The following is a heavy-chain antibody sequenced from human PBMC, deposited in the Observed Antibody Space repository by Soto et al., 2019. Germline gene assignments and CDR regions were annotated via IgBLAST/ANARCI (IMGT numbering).Heavy chain of an antibody. J-gene: IGHJ6*03. V-gene: IGHV3-23*01. D-gene: IGHD2-2*01. Sequence: EVQILESGGGSVQPGGSLRLSCAASGFTFSNFAMSWVRHAPGKGLEWVSEITGSTGTTYYADSVRGRFIISRDNSKNHLHLQMNSLRAEDTAVYYCAKATSSSPYYMDVWGKGTTVTVSS. CDR2: ITGSTGTT. CDR3: AKATSSSPYYMDV. CDR1: GFTFSNFA.